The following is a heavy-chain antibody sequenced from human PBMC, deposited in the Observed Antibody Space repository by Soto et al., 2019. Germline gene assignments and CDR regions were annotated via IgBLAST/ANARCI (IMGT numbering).Heavy chain of an antibody. CDR2: IDPNGGRT. V-gene: IGHV1-46*01. D-gene: IGHD4-4*01. Sequence: QVHLVQSGAEVKKPGASVKVSCKASGYTFTSTYMHWVRQAPGQGLEWMGVIDPNGGRTIYAEKFQGRLAATRDTSTATDYMQSSSRRPEDTAMYFGARDQSYSDLYWWLDTWGQGTLVTVSS. J-gene: IGHJ5*02. CDR3: ARDQSYSDLYWWLDT. CDR1: GYTFTSTY.